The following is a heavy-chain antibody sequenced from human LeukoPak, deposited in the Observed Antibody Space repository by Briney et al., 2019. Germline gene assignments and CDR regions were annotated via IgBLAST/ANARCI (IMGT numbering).Heavy chain of an antibody. V-gene: IGHV3-23*01. D-gene: IGHD1-26*01. Sequence: GGALRLSCAGSGFTFSAFAMSCVRQAPGRGLEWVSTITKNGDTAYYEDSVKGRFTISRDNSKNTLYLQMNSLRAEDTAVYYCAKDYCGSYCQAYWGQGTQVIVSS. J-gene: IGHJ4*02. CDR3: AKDYCGSYCQAY. CDR1: GFTFSAFA. CDR2: ITKNGDTA.